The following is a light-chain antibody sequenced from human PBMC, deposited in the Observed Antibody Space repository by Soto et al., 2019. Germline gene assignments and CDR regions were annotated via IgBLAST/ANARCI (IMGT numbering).Light chain of an antibody. Sequence: QSALTQPASVSGSPGQSITISCTGTSSDVGLYNLVSWYQHLPGKAPKLIIYEVNERPSGISDRFSGSKSGNTASLTISGLQDEDDADYYCCSYVGSSILMFGGGTKVTVL. V-gene: IGLV2-23*02. CDR1: SSDVGLYNL. CDR2: EVN. CDR3: CSYVGSSILM. J-gene: IGLJ3*02.